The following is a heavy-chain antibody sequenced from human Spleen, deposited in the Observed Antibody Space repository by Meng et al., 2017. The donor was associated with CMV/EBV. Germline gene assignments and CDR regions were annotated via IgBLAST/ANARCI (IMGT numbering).Heavy chain of an antibody. V-gene: IGHV3-7*01. D-gene: IGHD5-18*01. CDR1: GFTVSSNY. CDR2: IKQDGSEK. CDR3: ARDFRYSYGYVDSFYYYGMDV. Sequence: GGSLRLSCAASGFTVSSNYMSWVRQAPGKGLEWVGNIKQDGSEKNYVDSVKGRFTISRDNAKNSLYLQMNSLRAEDTALYYCARDFRYSYGYVDSFYYYGMDVWGQGTTVTVSS. J-gene: IGHJ6*02.